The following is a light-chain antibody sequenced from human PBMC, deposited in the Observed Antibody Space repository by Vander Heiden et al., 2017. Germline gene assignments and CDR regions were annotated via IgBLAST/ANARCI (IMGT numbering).Light chain of an antibody. CDR1: NSDVGGYDY. V-gene: IGLV2-8*01. J-gene: IGLJ1*01. Sequence: QSALTQPPSASGSPGQSVAISCTGTNSDVGGYDYVAWYQQHPGKAPKLMIYEVNKRPSGVPDRFSGSKSGNTASLTVSGLQAEDEADYYCSSYAGNNNFVFGTGTKVTVL. CDR3: SSYAGNNNFV. CDR2: EVN.